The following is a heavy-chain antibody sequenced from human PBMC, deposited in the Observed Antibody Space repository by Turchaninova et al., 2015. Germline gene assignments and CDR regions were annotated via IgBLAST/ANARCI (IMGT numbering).Heavy chain of an antibody. J-gene: IGHJ4*02. CDR3: ARHLNWAFDY. Sequence: QVHLQESGPGLGKPSETLSLPCAVSGYAISRGHSWGWIRQPPGKGLEGIGSIYHSGKTYYNPALKSRVTTSVDTSKNQCSLKLSSVTAADTAVYYCARHLNWAFDYWGQGALVTVSS. V-gene: IGHV4-38-2*01. CDR1: GYAISRGHS. CDR2: IYHSGKT. D-gene: IGHD7-27*01.